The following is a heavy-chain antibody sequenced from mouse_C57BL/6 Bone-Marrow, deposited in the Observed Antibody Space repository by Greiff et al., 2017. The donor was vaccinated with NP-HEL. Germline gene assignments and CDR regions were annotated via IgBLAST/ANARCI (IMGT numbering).Heavy chain of an antibody. CDR1: GYTFTSYW. CDR3: ARDSNWYFDV. J-gene: IGHJ1*03. D-gene: IGHD2-5*01. V-gene: IGHV1-69*01. Sequence: QVQLQQSGAELVMPGASVKLSCKASGYTFTSYWMHWVKQRPGQGLEWIGEIDPSDSYTNYNQKFKGKSTLTVDKSSSTAYMQLSSLTSEDSAVYYCARDSNWYFDVWGTGTTVTVSS. CDR2: IDPSDSYT.